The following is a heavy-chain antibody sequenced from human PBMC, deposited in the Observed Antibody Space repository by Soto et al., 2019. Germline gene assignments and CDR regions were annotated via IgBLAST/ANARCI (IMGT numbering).Heavy chain of an antibody. CDR2: IIPIFGTA. Sequence: VPLVQSGAEVKKPGSSVTVSCKASGGTFSSYAISWVRQAPGQGLEWMGGIIPIFGTANYAQKFQGRVTITADESTSTADMELSSLRSEDTAVYYCARGLDQTYYYDSSGYPTIAFDIWGQGTMVTVSS. V-gene: IGHV1-69*01. J-gene: IGHJ3*02. D-gene: IGHD3-22*01. CDR3: ARGLDQTYYYDSSGYPTIAFDI. CDR1: GGTFSSYA.